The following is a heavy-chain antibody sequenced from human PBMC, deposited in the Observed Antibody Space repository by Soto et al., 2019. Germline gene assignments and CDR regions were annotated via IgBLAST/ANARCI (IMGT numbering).Heavy chain of an antibody. CDR2: MNHYTGNT. J-gene: IGHJ4*02. CDR1: GYTFATYD. D-gene: IGHD3-16*01. V-gene: IGHV1-8*01. CDR3: ARRLERSGPDYLDS. Sequence: QVQLVQSGAEVKKPGASVKVSCKASGYTFATYDFAWVRQATGQGLEWMGWMNHYTGNTGYAQAFRGRLTMTRNTSITTAYMELSSLTSEDTAVYFCARRLERSGPDYLDSWGQGTLVTVSS.